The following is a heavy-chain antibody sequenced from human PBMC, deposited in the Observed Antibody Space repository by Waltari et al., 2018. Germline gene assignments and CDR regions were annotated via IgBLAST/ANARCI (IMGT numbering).Heavy chain of an antibody. CDR1: GGSFSGYY. Sequence: QVQLQQWGAGLLKPSETLSLTCAVYGGSFSGYYWSWIRQPPGKGLEWIGEINHSGSTNYNPSLKSRVTISVDTSKNQFSLKLSSVTAADTAVYYCARQGVAGTYFDLWGRGTLVTVSS. D-gene: IGHD6-19*01. J-gene: IGHJ2*01. CDR2: INHSGST. CDR3: ARQGVAGTYFDL. V-gene: IGHV4-34*01.